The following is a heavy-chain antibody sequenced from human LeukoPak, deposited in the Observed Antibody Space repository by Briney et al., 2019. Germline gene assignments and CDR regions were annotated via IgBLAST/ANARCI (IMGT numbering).Heavy chain of an antibody. D-gene: IGHD5-12*01. CDR3: ARAPWWLRSMDG. V-gene: IGHV4-34*01. CDR1: GGSFSGYY. CDR2: INHSGST. J-gene: IGHJ6*04. Sequence: SETLSLTCAVYGGSFSGYYRSWIRQPPGKGLEWMGEINHSGSTNYNPSLKSRVTIAVDTPKNQFSVELSSLTAAGPAVYYCARAPWWLRSMDGWGKGTTVTVSS.